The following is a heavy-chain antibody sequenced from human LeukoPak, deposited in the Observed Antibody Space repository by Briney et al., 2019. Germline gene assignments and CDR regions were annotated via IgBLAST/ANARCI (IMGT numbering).Heavy chain of an antibody. V-gene: IGHV4-39*07. CDR1: GGSISSSSYY. D-gene: IGHD2-15*01. CDR3: ARFPERAAEGY. Sequence: SETLSLTCTVSGGSISSSSYYWGWIRQPPGKGLEWIGSIYYSGSTYYNPSLKSRVTISVDTSKNQFSLKLSSVTAADTAVYYCARFPERAAEGYWGQGTLVTVSS. J-gene: IGHJ4*02. CDR2: IYYSGST.